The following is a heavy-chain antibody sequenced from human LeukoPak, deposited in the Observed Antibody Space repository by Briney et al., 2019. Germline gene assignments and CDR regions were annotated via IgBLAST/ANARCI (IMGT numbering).Heavy chain of an antibody. CDR2: IYTSGST. CDR3: ARVGDDYGDYGGGNDAFDI. J-gene: IGHJ3*02. CDR1: GGSISSGSYY. V-gene: IGHV4-61*02. D-gene: IGHD4-17*01. Sequence: PSQTLSLTCTVSGGSISSGSYYWCWIRQPAGKGLEWIGRIYTSGSTNYNPSLKSRVTISVDTSKNQFSLKLSSVTAADTAVYYCARVGDDYGDYGGGNDAFDIWGQGTMVTVSS.